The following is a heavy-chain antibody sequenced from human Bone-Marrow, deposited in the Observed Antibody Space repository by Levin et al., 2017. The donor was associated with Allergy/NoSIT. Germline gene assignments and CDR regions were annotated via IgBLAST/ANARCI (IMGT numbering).Heavy chain of an antibody. CDR3: SRDRFGSGEDQGIIYYFYYGMGV. Sequence: ASVKVSCKASGYSFSTYYMHWVRQAPGQGLEWMGIIIPTGGNTTYARKFQGRVTMTRDTSTSTVYMEVSSLRSEDTAVYYCSRDRFGSGEDQGIIYYFYYGMGVWGQGTTVTVSS. V-gene: IGHV1-46*01. CDR1: GYSFSTYY. J-gene: IGHJ6*02. CDR2: IIPTGGNT. D-gene: IGHD3-3*01.